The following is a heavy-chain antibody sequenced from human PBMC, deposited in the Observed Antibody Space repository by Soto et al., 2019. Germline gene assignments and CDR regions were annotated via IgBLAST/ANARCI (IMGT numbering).Heavy chain of an antibody. CDR2: MNPGSGDT. CDR1: GYFFTNND. V-gene: IGHV1-8*01. Sequence: ASVKVSCKASGYFFTNNDVSWVRQATGQGLEWMGWMNPGSGDTGYAQKFQGRVTMTRDVSIATAYMELSSLRSDDTAIYYCTRMETFGSLNWFDPWGQGTLVTVSS. D-gene: IGHD3-16*01. J-gene: IGHJ5*02. CDR3: TRMETFGSLNWFDP.